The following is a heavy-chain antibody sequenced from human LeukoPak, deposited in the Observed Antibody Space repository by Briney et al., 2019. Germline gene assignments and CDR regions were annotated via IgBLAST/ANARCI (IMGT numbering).Heavy chain of an antibody. J-gene: IGHJ4*02. D-gene: IGHD2-2*01. CDR2: INPNSGGT. CDR1: GYTFTGYY. CDR3: ARQVVPAAIFDY. Sequence: ASVEVSCKASGYTFTGYYMHWVRQAPGQGLEWMGWINPNSGGTNYAQKFQGRVTMTRDTSISTAYMELSRLRSDDTAVYYCARQVVPAAIFDYWGQGTLVTVSS. V-gene: IGHV1-2*02.